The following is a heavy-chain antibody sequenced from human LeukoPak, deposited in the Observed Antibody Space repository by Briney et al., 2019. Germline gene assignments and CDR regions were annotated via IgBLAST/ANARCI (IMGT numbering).Heavy chain of an antibody. J-gene: IGHJ4*01. CDR2: IIPILGIA. D-gene: IGHD6-6*01. CDR3: ATAYSSLYYFDY. CDR1: GGTFSSYA. Sequence: ASVKVSCKASGGTFSSYAISWVRQAPGQGLEWMGRIIPILGIANYAQKFQGRVTITADKSTSTAYMELSSLRSEDTAVYYCATAYSSLYYFDYWGQGTLVTVS. V-gene: IGHV1-69*04.